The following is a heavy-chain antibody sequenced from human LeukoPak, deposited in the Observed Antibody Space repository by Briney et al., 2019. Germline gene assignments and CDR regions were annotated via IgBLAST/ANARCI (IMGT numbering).Heavy chain of an antibody. CDR2: ISWNSGGI. CDR1: GFTFDDYA. Sequence: GGSLRLSCAASGFTFDDYAMHWVRQAPGKGLEWVSGISWNSGGIGYADSVKGRFTISRDNAKNSLYLQMNSLRAEDTALYYCAKDSGGGTMVRGAETIRSQYYYYYYGMDVWGQGTTVTVSS. V-gene: IGHV3-9*01. D-gene: IGHD3-10*01. CDR3: AKDSGGGTMVRGAETIRSQYYYYYYGMDV. J-gene: IGHJ6*02.